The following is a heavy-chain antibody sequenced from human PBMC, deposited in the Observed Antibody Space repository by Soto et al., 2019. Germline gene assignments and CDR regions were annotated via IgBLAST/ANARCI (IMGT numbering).Heavy chain of an antibody. D-gene: IGHD1-26*01. CDR2: INHSGFT. V-gene: IGHV4-34*01. CDR1: GGSLRGHY. CDR3: ARAAVKLGATLFDS. J-gene: IGHJ4*02. Sequence: PSETLSLTCAVSGGSLRGHYWSWIRQSPEKGLEWIGEINHSGFTNYNPTLKSRVTISRDASKNQFSLRLSSMTAADSAVYFCARAAVKLGATLFDSWGQGTLVTV.